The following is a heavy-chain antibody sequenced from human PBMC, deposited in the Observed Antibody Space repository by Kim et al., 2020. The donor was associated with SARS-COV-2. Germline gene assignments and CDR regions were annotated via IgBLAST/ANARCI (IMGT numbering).Heavy chain of an antibody. CDR1: GDSISSSSFF. Sequence: SETLSLTCTVSGDSISSSSFFWGWIRQPPGKGLEWIGSISVSGSNYYNPSLESRVTISADTSKNQFSLKLNSVTAADTAVYYCARLFDMWGQGTMVTVSS. CDR2: ISVSGSN. V-gene: IGHV4-39*01. J-gene: IGHJ3*02. CDR3: ARLFDM.